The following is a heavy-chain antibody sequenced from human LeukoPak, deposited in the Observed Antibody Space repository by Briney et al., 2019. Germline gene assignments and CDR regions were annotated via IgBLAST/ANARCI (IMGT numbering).Heavy chain of an antibody. Sequence: GASVKVSCKASGYTFTSNDINWVQQATGQGLEWMGWMNPNSGNTGYAQKFQGRVAMTRNTSISTAYMELSSLRSEDTAVYYCARGTVCGSGGKCSGSWYYDYWGQGTLVTVSS. CDR1: GYTFTSND. CDR2: MNPNSGNT. V-gene: IGHV1-8*01. J-gene: IGHJ4*02. CDR3: ARGTVCGSGGKCSGSWYYDY. D-gene: IGHD6-13*01.